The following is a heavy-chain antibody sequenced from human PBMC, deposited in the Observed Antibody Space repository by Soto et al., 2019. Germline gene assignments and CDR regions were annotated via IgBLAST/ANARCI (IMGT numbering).Heavy chain of an antibody. CDR1: GFTFSGSA. D-gene: IGHD6-19*01. CDR2: IRSKANSYAT. V-gene: IGHV3-73*01. CDR3: THSSGWLDV. J-gene: IGHJ6*02. Sequence: EVQLVESGGGLVQPGGSLKLSCAASGFTFSGSAMHWVRQASGKGLEWVGRIRSKANSYATAYAASVKGRFTISRDDSKNTVYLQMNSLKTEDTAVYYCTHSSGWLDVWGQGTTVTVSS.